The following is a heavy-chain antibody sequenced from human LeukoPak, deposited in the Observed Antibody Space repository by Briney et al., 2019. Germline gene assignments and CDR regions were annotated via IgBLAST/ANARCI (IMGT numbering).Heavy chain of an antibody. CDR3: TKGIAAAGRGY. Sequence: PGGSLRLSCAASGFTFSNAWMSWVRQAPGKGVEWVGRIKSKTDGGTTDYAAPVKGRFTISRDDSKNTLYLQMNSLKTEDTAVYYCTKGIAAAGRGYWGQGTLVTVSS. J-gene: IGHJ4*02. D-gene: IGHD6-13*01. CDR1: GFTFSNAW. V-gene: IGHV3-15*01. CDR2: IKSKTDGGTT.